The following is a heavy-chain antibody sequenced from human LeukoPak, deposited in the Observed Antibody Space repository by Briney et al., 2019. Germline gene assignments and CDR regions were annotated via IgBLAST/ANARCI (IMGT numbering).Heavy chain of an antibody. D-gene: IGHD2-2*01. V-gene: IGHV4-39*01. Sequence: PSETPSLACSVSGASISSSNDYWGWIRQAPGKGLEWIGSITYDGSAHCNPSLMSRATILVDTSKNQFSLKLSSVTAADAAMYYCARQFATASADTRGYFDFWGQGTVVTVSS. CDR1: GASISSSNDY. CDR2: ITYDGSA. J-gene: IGHJ4*02. CDR3: ARQFATASADTRGYFDF.